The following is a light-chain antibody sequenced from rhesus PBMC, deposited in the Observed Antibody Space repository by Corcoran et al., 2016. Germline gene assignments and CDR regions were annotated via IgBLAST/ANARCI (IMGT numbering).Light chain of an antibody. CDR3: QHGYGTPFT. V-gene: IGKV1-25*01. CDR1: QGISNS. J-gene: IGKJ3*01. CDR2: KAS. Sequence: DIQMTQSPSSLSASVGDRVTITCQASQGISNSLAWYQQKPGKVPRLLMYKASTLQSGVPARVSGSGPGTDFTLTSSSLQAEDFATYYCQHGYGTPFTFGPGTKLEI.